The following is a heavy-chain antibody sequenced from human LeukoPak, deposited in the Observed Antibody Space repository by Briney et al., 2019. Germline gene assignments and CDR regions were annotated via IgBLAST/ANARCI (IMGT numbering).Heavy chain of an antibody. CDR1: GFIVSTHY. CDR2: ISSSSSYI. J-gene: IGHJ4*02. CDR3: ARGLYYYDSSGYIGY. V-gene: IGHV3-21*01. D-gene: IGHD3-22*01. Sequence: GGSLRLSCAASGFIVSTHYMNWVRQAPGKGLEWVSSISSSSSYIYYADSVKGRFTISRDNAKNSLYLRMNSLRAEDTAVYYCARGLYYYDSSGYIGYWGQGTLVTVSS.